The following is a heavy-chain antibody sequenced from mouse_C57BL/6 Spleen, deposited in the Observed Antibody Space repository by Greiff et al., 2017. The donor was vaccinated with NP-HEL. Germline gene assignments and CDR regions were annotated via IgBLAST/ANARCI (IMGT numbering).Heavy chain of an antibody. J-gene: IGHJ2*01. D-gene: IGHD2-5*01. V-gene: IGHV1-69*01. CDR2: IDPSDSYT. Sequence: VKLQQPGAELVMPGASVKLSCKASGYTFTSYWMHWVKQRPGQGLEWIGEIDPSDSYTNYNQKFKGKSTLTVDKSSSTAYMQLSSLTSEDSAVYYCARGYSNYGGYFDYWGQGTTLTVSS. CDR1: GYTFTSYW. CDR3: ARGYSNYGGYFDY.